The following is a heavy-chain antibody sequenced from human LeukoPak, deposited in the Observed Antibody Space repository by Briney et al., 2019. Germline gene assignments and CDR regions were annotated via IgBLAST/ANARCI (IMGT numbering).Heavy chain of an antibody. CDR2: ISAYNGNT. D-gene: IGHD6-13*01. Sequence: GASVKVSRKASGYTFTSYGISWVRQAPGQGLEWMGWISAYNGNTNYAQKLQGRVTMTTDTSTSTAYMELRSLGSDDTAVYYCARRRIAAAEILRYFDYWGQGTLVTVSS. J-gene: IGHJ4*02. CDR3: ARRRIAAAEILRYFDY. V-gene: IGHV1-18*01. CDR1: GYTFTSYG.